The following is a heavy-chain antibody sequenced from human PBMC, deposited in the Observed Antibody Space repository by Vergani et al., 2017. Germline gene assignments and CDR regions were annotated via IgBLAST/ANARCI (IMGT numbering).Heavy chain of an antibody. CDR3: ARVGTSSNRDYFDY. J-gene: IGHJ4*02. CDR2: INPNSGGT. D-gene: IGHD2-2*01. Sequence: QVQLVQSGAEVKKPGASVKVSCKASGYTFTDYFMHWVRQAPGQGLEWMGWINPNSGGTNYAQKFQGRVTMTRETSNSTAYMELSNLRSDDTAVYYCARVGTSSNRDYFDYWGQGTLVTVSS. CDR1: GYTFTDYF. V-gene: IGHV1-2*02.